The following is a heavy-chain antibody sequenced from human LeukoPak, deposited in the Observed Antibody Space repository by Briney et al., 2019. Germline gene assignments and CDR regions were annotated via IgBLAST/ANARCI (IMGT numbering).Heavy chain of an antibody. V-gene: IGHV1-18*01. CDR3: ARGKSTAARIDD. Sequence: ASLTLSCTASGDTFTSYGISWGRHAPGQGLEWMGWISAYNANTNYTKKPQSRVTMTTDTSTSKAYMELRSLRSDDTAVYYCARGKSTAARIDDWGQGTPVTASS. J-gene: IGHJ4*02. CDR2: ISAYNANT. CDR1: GDTFTSYG. D-gene: IGHD6-6*01.